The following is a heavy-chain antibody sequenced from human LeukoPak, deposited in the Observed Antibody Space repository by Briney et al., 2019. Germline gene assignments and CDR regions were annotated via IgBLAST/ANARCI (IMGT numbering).Heavy chain of an antibody. J-gene: IGHJ3*02. CDR3: ARIGTHGSGSYYKDAFDI. V-gene: IGHV4-34*01. D-gene: IGHD3-10*01. Sequence: SETLSLTCTVSGGSISSYYWSWIRQPPGKGLEWIGEINHSGSTNYNPSLKSRVTISVDTSKNQFSLKLSSVTAADTAVYYCARIGTHGSGSYYKDAFDIWGQGTMVTVSS. CDR1: GGSISSYY. CDR2: INHSGST.